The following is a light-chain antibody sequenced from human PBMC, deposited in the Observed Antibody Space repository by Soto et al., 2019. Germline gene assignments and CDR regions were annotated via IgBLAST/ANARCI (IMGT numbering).Light chain of an antibody. Sequence: DIQMTQSPSTLSATVGVRVTITFRVSQSSSTWLDWYQQRAGKAPKLLIYKASNLESGVTSRFSGSGSGTDFTLTISSLQPDDFATYYCRQYNSYSWAFGQGTKVEI. CDR2: KAS. CDR3: RQYNSYSWA. J-gene: IGKJ1*01. CDR1: QSSSTW. V-gene: IGKV1-5*03.